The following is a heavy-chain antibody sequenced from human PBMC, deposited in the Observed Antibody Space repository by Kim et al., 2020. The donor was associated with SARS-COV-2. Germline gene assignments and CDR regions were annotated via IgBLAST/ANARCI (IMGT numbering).Heavy chain of an antibody. CDR2: IGTLFDT. D-gene: IGHD3-22*01. J-gene: IGHJ6*02. V-gene: IGHV3-13*04. CDR1: GFVFSSYD. CDR3: ARGVRLSDPYGMDV. Sequence: GGSLRLSCAASGFVFSSYDIHWVRQTTGQGLEWVSGIGTLFDTYYADSVKGRCPISRENAKNSVYLQISSLRAGDTGVYYCARGVRLSDPYGMDVWGQGTTVTVSS.